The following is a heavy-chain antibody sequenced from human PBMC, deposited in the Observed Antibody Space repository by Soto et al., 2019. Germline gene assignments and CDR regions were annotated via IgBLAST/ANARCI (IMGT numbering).Heavy chain of an antibody. D-gene: IGHD2-15*01. V-gene: IGHV3-30*18. J-gene: IGHJ4*02. CDR1: GFTFSSYG. CDR2: ISYDGSNK. CDR3: AKYCSGGSCYLDY. Sequence: QVPLVESGGGVVQPGRSLRLSCAASGFTFSSYGMHWVRQAPGKGLEWVAVISYDGSNKYYADSVKGRFTISRDNSKNTLYLQMNSLRAEDTAVYYCAKYCSGGSCYLDYWGQGTLVTVSS.